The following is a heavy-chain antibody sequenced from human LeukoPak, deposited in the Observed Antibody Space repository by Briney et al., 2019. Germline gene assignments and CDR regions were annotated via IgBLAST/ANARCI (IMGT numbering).Heavy chain of an antibody. J-gene: IGHJ3*02. CDR2: ISSSSSTI. CDR3: ARTRYGNAFDI. Sequence: PGGSLRLSCAASGFTFSSYSMNWVRQAPGKGLEWVSYISSSSSTIYYADSVKGRFTISRDNAKNSLYLQMNSLRAEDTAVYYCARTRYGNAFDIWGQGTMVTVSS. CDR1: GFTFSSYS. D-gene: IGHD1-14*01. V-gene: IGHV3-48*01.